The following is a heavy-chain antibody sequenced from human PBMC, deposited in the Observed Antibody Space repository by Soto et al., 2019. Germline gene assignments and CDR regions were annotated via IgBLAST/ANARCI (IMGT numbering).Heavy chain of an antibody. CDR3: AKIAVAGPYGMDV. D-gene: IGHD6-19*01. V-gene: IGHV3-23*01. CDR1: GFTFSSYA. Sequence: XGSLRLSCAASGFTFSSYAISWVRQAPGKGLEWVSAISGSGGSTYYADSVKGRFTISRDNSKNTLYLQMNSLRAEDTAVYYCAKIAVAGPYGMDVWGQGTTVTVSS. J-gene: IGHJ6*02. CDR2: ISGSGGST.